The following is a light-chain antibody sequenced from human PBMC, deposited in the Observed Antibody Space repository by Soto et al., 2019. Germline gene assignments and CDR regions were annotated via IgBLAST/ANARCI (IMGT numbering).Light chain of an antibody. Sequence: DIQMTQSPSTLSASVGDRVTITCRASQTITSWLAWYQQKPGKAPKLLMYDASSLHSGVPSRFSGSGSGTEFTLTISSLQPDDFATYYCRQYNGCPWTFGQGTKVENK. J-gene: IGKJ1*01. CDR1: QTITSW. CDR3: RQYNGCPWT. V-gene: IGKV1-5*01. CDR2: DAS.